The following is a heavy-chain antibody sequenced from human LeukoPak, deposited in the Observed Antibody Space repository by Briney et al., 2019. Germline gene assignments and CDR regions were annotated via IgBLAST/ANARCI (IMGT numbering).Heavy chain of an antibody. CDR1: GFTFSSYA. CDR2: ISYDGSNK. D-gene: IGHD3-22*01. Sequence: QPGGSLRLSCAASGFTFSSYAIHWVRQAPGKGLEWVAVISYDGSNKYYADSVKGRFTISRDNSKNTMYLQMNSLRVEDTAVYYCAKGEYYCDSSGYGPLHIWGQGTMVTVSS. V-gene: IGHV3-30-3*01. J-gene: IGHJ3*02. CDR3: AKGEYYCDSSGYGPLHI.